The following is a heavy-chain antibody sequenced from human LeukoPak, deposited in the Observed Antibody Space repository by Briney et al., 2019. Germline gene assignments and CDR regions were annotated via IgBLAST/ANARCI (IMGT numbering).Heavy chain of an antibody. Sequence: FETLSLTCSVSGVSISGYYWSWIRQPPGKELEWIGYMYDSGGPGYNPSLTSRVTISLDASKKQFSLKLSSVTAADTAVYYCARARSGWEGGCFDHWGQGNLVTVSS. J-gene: IGHJ4*02. D-gene: IGHD6-19*01. CDR2: MYDSGGP. V-gene: IGHV4-59*01. CDR3: ARARSGWEGGCFDH. CDR1: GVSISGYY.